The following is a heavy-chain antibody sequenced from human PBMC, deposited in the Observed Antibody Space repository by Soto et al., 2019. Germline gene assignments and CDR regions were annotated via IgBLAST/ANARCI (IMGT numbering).Heavy chain of an antibody. J-gene: IGHJ3*02. CDR1: GYTFTSFG. CDR2: ISAYNGNT. Sequence: ASVKVSCKASGYTFTSFGIYWVRQAPGERLEWMGWISAYNGNTHYAQQFQGRVTMTTDTSTSTVYMELRSLISDDTAVYYCARVAGFNTFDIWGQGTMVTVSS. D-gene: IGHD5-12*01. CDR3: ARVAGFNTFDI. V-gene: IGHV1-18*01.